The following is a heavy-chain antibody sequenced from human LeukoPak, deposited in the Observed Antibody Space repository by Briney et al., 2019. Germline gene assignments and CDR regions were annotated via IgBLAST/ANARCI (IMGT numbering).Heavy chain of an antibody. V-gene: IGHV4-34*01. CDR1: GRSFSGYY. Sequence: SETLSLTCAVYGRSFSGYYWSWIRHPPGKGLEWMGEINHSGSNNYNPYLKSRVTISVDTAKNHFTLKLSSRTAADAAVYYCARARYYYGSGSYYNLPKWFDPWGQGTLVTVSS. CDR3: ARARYYYGSGSYYNLPKWFDP. D-gene: IGHD3-10*01. J-gene: IGHJ5*02. CDR2: INHSGSN.